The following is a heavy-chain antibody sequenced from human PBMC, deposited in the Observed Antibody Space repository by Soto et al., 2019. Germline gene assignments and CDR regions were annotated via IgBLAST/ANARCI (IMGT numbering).Heavy chain of an antibody. D-gene: IGHD5-18*01. V-gene: IGHV1-69*13. CDR2: IIPVFDTV. J-gene: IGHJ6*02. Sequence: SVKVSCKDTGGLFSSYAVSWVRQAPGQGLEWMGGIIPVFDTVYYAQKFQGRVTITADESTGTAYMELGSLRSEDTAVYYCARGGRIVDTGIGYYYYHAMDVWGQGTTVTVSS. CDR3: ARGGRIVDTGIGYYYYHAMDV. CDR1: GGLFSSYA.